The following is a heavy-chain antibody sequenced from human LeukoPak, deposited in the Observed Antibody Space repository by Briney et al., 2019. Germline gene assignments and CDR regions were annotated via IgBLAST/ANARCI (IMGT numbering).Heavy chain of an antibody. CDR2: IYPGDSDT. J-gene: IGHJ5*02. CDR3: ARRITMVRGVIANWFDP. V-gene: IGHV5-51*01. CDR1: GYSFTSYW. Sequence: GESLKISCKGSGYSFTSYWIGWVRPMPGKGVEWMGIIYPGDSDTRYSPSFQGQVTISADKSISTAYLQWSSLKASDTAMYYCARRITMVRGVIANWFDPWGQGTLVTVSS. D-gene: IGHD3-10*01.